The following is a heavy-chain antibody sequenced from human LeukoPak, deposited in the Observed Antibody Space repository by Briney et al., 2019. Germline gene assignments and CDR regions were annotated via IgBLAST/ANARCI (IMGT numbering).Heavy chain of an antibody. CDR3: ARDRSMSGWYIDL. CDR2: IWYDGSNK. V-gene: IGHV3-33*01. Sequence: GGSLRLSCAASGFTFSSYGMHWVRQAPGKGLEWVAVIWYDGSNKYYPDSVQGRFTISRDNSKNTLYLQVNSLRAEGTAVYYCARDRSMSGWYIDLWGRGTLVTVSS. D-gene: IGHD2/OR15-2a*01. J-gene: IGHJ2*01. CDR1: GFTFSSYG.